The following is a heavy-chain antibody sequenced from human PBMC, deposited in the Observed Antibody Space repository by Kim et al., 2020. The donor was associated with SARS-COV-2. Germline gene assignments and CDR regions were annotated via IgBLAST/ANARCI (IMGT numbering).Heavy chain of an antibody. Sequence: NTKYSQKFQGRDTITRDTSASTAYMELSSLRSEDTAVYYCARDSQSVFDYWGQGTLVTVSS. J-gene: IGHJ4*02. CDR3: ARDSQSVFDY. V-gene: IGHV1-3*01. CDR2: NT.